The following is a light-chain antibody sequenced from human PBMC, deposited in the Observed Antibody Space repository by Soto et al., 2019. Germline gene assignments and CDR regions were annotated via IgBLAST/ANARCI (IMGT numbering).Light chain of an antibody. Sequence: QSALTQPASVSGSPGQSGTISCTGASSDVGAYEHVSWYQQHPGRAPKLIIYDVNNRPSGVSNHFSGSKSGNTASLVISRLQANDEADYYCTSYSTTNILVFGSGTKLTVL. V-gene: IGLV2-14*03. CDR2: DVN. CDR1: SSDVGAYEH. CDR3: TSYSTTNILV. J-gene: IGLJ1*01.